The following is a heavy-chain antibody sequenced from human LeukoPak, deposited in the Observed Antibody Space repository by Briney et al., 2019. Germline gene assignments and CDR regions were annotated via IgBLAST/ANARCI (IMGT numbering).Heavy chain of an antibody. CDR3: ARSNYDYVWGSYRNFDY. J-gene: IGHJ4*02. CDR2: ISSSGSTI. D-gene: IGHD3-16*02. Sequence: PGGSLRLSCAASGFTFSDYYVSWIRQAPGKGLEWVSYISSSGSTIYYADSVKGRFTISRDNAKNSLYLQMNSLRAEDTAVYYCARSNYDYVWGSYRNFDYWGQGTLVTVSS. V-gene: IGHV3-11*01. CDR1: GFTFSDYY.